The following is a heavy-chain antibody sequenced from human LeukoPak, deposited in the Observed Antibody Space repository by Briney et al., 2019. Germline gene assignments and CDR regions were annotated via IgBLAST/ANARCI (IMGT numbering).Heavy chain of an antibody. CDR3: ARGTYYYDSRSYSAGAFDI. J-gene: IGHJ3*02. V-gene: IGHV3-30-3*01. CDR2: ISYDGSNK. Sequence: PGGSLRLSCAASGFSLSRYGMHWVRQAPGKGLEWVAFISYDGSNKYYADSVKGRFTISRDNSKNTLYQQMNSLRAEDTAVYYCARGTYYYDSRSYSAGAFDIGGQGTMVTVSS. D-gene: IGHD3-22*01. CDR1: GFSLSRYG.